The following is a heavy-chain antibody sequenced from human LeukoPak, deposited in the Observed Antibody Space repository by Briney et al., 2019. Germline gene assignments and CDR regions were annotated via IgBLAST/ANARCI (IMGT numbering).Heavy chain of an antibody. V-gene: IGHV3-21*01. D-gene: IGHD3-22*01. CDR1: GFTFSSYA. J-gene: IGHJ4*02. CDR3: ANYDSSGYQDY. Sequence: PGGSLRLSCAASGFTFSSYAMSWVRQAPGKGLEWVSSISSSSSYIYYADSVKGRFTISRDNAKNSLYLQMNSLRAEDTAVYYCANYDSSGYQDYWGQGTLVTVSS. CDR2: ISSSSSYI.